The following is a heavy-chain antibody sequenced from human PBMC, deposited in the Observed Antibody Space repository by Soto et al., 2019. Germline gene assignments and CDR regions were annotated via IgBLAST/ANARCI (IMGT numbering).Heavy chain of an antibody. V-gene: IGHV4-34*01. D-gene: IGHD6-13*01. CDR2: INHSGST. CDR3: ARGHRSSWRHDAFDI. CDR1: GGSFSGYY. Sequence: SETLSLTCAVYGGSFSGYYWSWIRQPPGKGLEWIGEINHSGSTNYNPSLKSRVTISVDTSKNQFSLKLSSVTAADTAVYYCARGHRSSWRHDAFDIWGQGTMVTVSS. J-gene: IGHJ3*02.